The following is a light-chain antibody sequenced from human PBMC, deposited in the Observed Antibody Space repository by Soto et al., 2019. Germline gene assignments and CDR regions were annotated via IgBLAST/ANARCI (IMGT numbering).Light chain of an antibody. Sequence: DIQMTQSPSAMSASVGDRVPIPCRASQGISSNLAWFQQKPGKVPKGLIYAAASLQSGVPSRFSGSGSGTEFTLSISSLQPGDFATYYCLQHNSYPYTFGQGTRLEIK. CDR3: LQHNSYPYT. CDR2: AAA. V-gene: IGKV1-17*03. J-gene: IGKJ5*01. CDR1: QGISSN.